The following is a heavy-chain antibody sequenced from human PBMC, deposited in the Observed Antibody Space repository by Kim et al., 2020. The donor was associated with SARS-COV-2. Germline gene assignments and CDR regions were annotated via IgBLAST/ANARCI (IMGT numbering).Heavy chain of an antibody. CDR2: GNT. D-gene: IGHD6-6*01. J-gene: IGHJ4*02. Sequence: GNTRDAQNFKGRVTMTRDTSTSTVYMELSSLRSEDTAVYYCARDAKDGDYWGQGTLVTVSS. CDR3: ARDAKDGDY. V-gene: IGHV1-46*01.